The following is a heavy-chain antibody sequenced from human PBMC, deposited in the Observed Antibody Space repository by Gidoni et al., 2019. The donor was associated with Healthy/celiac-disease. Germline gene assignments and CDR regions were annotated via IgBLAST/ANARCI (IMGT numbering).Heavy chain of an antibody. CDR2: IYYSGST. Sequence: QVQLQESGPGLVKPSETLSLTCTVSGGSISSYYWSWIRQPPGKGLEWIGYIYYSGSTNYNPSLKSRVTISVDTSKNQFSLKLSSVTAADTAVYYCARHFPGGSSWYDYYYYYGMDVWGQGTTVTVSS. CDR1: GGSISSYY. CDR3: ARHFPGGSSWYDYYYYYGMDV. D-gene: IGHD6-13*01. V-gene: IGHV4-59*08. J-gene: IGHJ6*02.